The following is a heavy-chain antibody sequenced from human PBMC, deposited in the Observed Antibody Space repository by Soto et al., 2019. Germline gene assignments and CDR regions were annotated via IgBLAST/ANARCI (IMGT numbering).Heavy chain of an antibody. Sequence: QVQLVQSGAEVRKPGYSVRVSWKASGGSFNRHTISWVRQAPGQGLEWMGGIIPIFGTANHAQKFQGRATIIADESTSTVYMELSSLRSDDTAIYYCARGWGYDSTDYYYAYWGQGTLVIVSS. CDR1: GGSFNRHT. D-gene: IGHD3-22*01. CDR3: ARGWGYDSTDYYYAY. J-gene: IGHJ4*02. CDR2: IIPIFGTA. V-gene: IGHV1-69*01.